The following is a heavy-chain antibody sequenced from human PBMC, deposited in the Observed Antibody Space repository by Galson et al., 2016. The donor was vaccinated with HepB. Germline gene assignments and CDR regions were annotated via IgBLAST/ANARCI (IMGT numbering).Heavy chain of an antibody. CDR1: GFIVSRKY. CDR2: IFSGDAT. V-gene: IGHV3-53*01. Sequence: SLRLSCAASGFIVSRKYMSWARQAPGEGLERVSVIFSGDATYYRDSVKGRFTISRDNSKNTLYLQMNNLRAEDTAVYYCEGYSDPFDIWGQGTMVTVSS. J-gene: IGHJ3*02. D-gene: IGHD3-22*01. CDR3: EGYSDPFDI.